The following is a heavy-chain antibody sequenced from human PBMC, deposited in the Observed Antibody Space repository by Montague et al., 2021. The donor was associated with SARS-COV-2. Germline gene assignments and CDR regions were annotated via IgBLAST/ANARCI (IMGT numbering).Heavy chain of an antibody. CDR3: ARGRVELTMIVVIMAGASYYMDV. J-gene: IGHJ6*03. Sequence: SETLSLTCAVYGGSFSGYYWTWIRQPPGKGLEWIGEINHSGGTSYNPSLKSRVTISVDTSKNQFFLRLSSVTAADTAVYYCARGRVELTMIVVIMAGASYYMDVWGKGTTVTVSS. V-gene: IGHV4-34*01. D-gene: IGHD3-22*01. CDR1: GGSFSGYY. CDR2: INHSGGT.